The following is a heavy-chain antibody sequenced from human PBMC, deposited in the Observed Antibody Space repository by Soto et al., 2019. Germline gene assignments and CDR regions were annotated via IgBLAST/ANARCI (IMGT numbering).Heavy chain of an antibody. Sequence: ASVKVSCKASGYTFTSYYMHWFRQAPGQGLGWMGIINPSGGSTSYAQKFQGRVTMTRDTSTSTVYMELSSLRSEDTAVYYCAREVYYDSSGYYANDYWGQGTLVTVSS. CDR2: INPSGGST. CDR3: AREVYYDSSGYYANDY. CDR1: GYTFTSYY. D-gene: IGHD3-22*01. J-gene: IGHJ4*02. V-gene: IGHV1-46*01.